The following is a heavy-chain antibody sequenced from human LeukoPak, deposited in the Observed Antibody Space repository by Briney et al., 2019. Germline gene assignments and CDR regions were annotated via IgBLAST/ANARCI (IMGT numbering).Heavy chain of an antibody. D-gene: IGHD3-9*01. CDR1: GYTFTSYD. CDR3: ARGPTQYYDILTGYFYGAYYYGMDV. Sequence: ASVKVSCKASGYTFTSYDINWVRQAAGQGLEWMGWTNPNSGKTGYAQKFQGRVTMTRNTSISTAYMELSSLRSEDTAVYYCARGPTQYYDILTGYFYGAYYYGMDVWGQGTTVTVSS. V-gene: IGHV1-8*01. J-gene: IGHJ6*02. CDR2: TNPNSGKT.